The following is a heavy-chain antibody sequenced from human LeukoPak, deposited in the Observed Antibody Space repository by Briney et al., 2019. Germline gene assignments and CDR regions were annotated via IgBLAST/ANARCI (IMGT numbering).Heavy chain of an antibody. J-gene: IGHJ6*02. V-gene: IGHV1-8*01. CDR2: MNPNSDNT. D-gene: IGHD6-13*01. Sequence: PSVKVSCKASVYSFTNYDINWVRQATGQGLEWRVWMNPNSDNTMYAQKFQGRVTMTSDTSITTAYMELSSLRSEDTAVYYCARGNGYVEGAAAGTTVMDLWGQGTTVTVSS. CDR1: VYSFTNYD. CDR3: ARGNGYVEGAAAGTTVMDL.